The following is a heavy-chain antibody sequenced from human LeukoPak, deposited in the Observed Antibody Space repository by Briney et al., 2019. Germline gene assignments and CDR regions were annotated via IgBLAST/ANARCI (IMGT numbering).Heavy chain of an antibody. D-gene: IGHD3-10*01. CDR2: ITSRGGTI. CDR3: ARTMVRGLLYFDY. CDR1: GFTFSDYY. J-gene: IGHJ4*02. Sequence: GGSLRLSCAASGFTFSDYYMSWIRQAPGKGLEWVSYITSRGGTIYYADSVKGRFSISRDNAKNSLYLQMNSLRAEDTAVYYCARTMVRGLLYFDYWGQGTLATVSS. V-gene: IGHV3-11*04.